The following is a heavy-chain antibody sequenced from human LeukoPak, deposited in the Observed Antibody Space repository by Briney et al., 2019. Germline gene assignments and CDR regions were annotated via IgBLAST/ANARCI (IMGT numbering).Heavy chain of an antibody. Sequence: SETLSLTCTVSGYSISSGYYWGWIRQPPGKGLEWIGSIYHSGYTFYSPSLKSRVTISVDTSKNQFSLKLSSVTAADTAVYYRARKSYMDVWGKGTTVTISS. CDR1: GYSISSGYY. CDR3: ARKSYMDV. V-gene: IGHV4-38-2*02. CDR2: IYHSGYT. J-gene: IGHJ6*03.